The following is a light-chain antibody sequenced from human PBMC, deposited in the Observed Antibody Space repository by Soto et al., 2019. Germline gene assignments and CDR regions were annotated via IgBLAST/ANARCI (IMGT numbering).Light chain of an antibody. J-gene: IGKJ5*01. CDR1: QSVRSER. Sequence: EIVLTQSPDTLSLSPGERATLSCRASQSVRSERLAWYQQKRGQAPTLLIFDASSRASGTPERFSGSGSGTDFTLTISRLEPEDFAVYYCQQRNIWPPVTFGQGTRLEIK. CDR2: DAS. CDR3: QQRNIWPPVT. V-gene: IGKV3D-20*02.